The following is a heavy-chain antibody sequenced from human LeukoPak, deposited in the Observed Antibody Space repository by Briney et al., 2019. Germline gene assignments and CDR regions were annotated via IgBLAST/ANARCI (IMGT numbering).Heavy chain of an antibody. CDR2: ISGSGGST. Sequence: PGGSLRLSCAASGFTFSDYYMSWIRQAPGKGLEWVSAISGSGGSTYYADSVKGRFTISRDNSKNTLYLQMNSLRAEDTAVYYCAKSPSYYYDSSFDYWGQGTLVTVSS. CDR3: AKSPSYYYDSSFDY. D-gene: IGHD3-22*01. CDR1: GFTFSDYY. V-gene: IGHV3-23*01. J-gene: IGHJ4*02.